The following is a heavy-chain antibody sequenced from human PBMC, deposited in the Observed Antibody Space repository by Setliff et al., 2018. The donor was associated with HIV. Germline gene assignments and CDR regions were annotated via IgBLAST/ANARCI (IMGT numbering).Heavy chain of an antibody. CDR1: GGSISSGSYY. V-gene: IGHV4-61*09. Sequence: SETLSLTCTVSGGSISSGSYYWSWIRQPAGKGLEWIGHIYTSGSTNYNPSLKSRVTISVDTSKNHFSLKLSSVTAADTAVYYCARSERYYDILTGRVFDGFDIRGQGTMVTVSS. CDR3: ARSERYYDILTGRVFDGFDI. CDR2: IYTSGST. J-gene: IGHJ3*02. D-gene: IGHD3-9*01.